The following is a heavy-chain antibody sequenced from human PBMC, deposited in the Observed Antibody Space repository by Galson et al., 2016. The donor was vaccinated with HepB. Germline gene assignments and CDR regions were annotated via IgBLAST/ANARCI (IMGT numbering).Heavy chain of an antibody. Sequence: SLRLSCAASGFSVSDYSMSWIRQAPGKGLEWVSYISSSDNSPYTSYADSVKGRFSISRDNAKNSLYLQMNSLRAEDTAVYFCAVAAADSWLDYWGQGTLVAVPS. D-gene: IGHD6-13*01. V-gene: IGHV3-11*03. CDR3: AVAAADSWLDY. CDR1: GFSVSDYS. J-gene: IGHJ4*02. CDR2: ISSSDNSPYT.